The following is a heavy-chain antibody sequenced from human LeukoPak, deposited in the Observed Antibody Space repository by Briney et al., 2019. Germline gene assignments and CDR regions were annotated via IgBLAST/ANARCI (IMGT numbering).Heavy chain of an antibody. V-gene: IGHV1-2*02. J-gene: IGHJ5*02. CDR2: INPNSGGT. CDR1: GYTFTGYY. CDR3: ARPPLYCSGGSCYSWFDP. Sequence: ASVKVSCKASGYTFTGYYMHWVRQAPGQGLELMGWINPNSGGTNYAQKFQGRVTMTRDTSISTAYMELSRLRSDDTAVYYCARPPLYCSGGSCYSWFDPWGQGTLVTVSS. D-gene: IGHD2-15*01.